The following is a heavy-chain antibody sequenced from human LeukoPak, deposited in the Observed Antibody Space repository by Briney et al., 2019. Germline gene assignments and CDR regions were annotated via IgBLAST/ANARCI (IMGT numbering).Heavy chain of an antibody. CDR1: GYTFTGYY. V-gene: IGHV1-2*04. Sequence: GASVDVACKADGYTFTGYYMHWVRQAPGQGLEWMGWINPNSGGTNYAQKFQGWVTMTRDTSISTAYMELSRLRSDDTAVYYCARADDILTGHFDYWGQGTLVTVSS. CDR3: ARADDILTGHFDY. J-gene: IGHJ4*02. D-gene: IGHD3-9*01. CDR2: INPNSGGT.